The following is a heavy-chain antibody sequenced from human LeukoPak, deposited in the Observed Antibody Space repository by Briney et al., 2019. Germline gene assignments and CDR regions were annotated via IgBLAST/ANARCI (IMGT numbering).Heavy chain of an antibody. CDR2: INHSSGGA. Sequence: AAVKVSCKASGYTFTNYYMHWARQAPGQGLEWMGIINHSSGGATSAQKFQGRVTMTRDTFTSTVYMELSSLRSEDTAVYYCARDGNYYGSGAGPDSWFDPWGQGTLVTVP. D-gene: IGHD3-10*01. V-gene: IGHV1-46*01. J-gene: IGHJ5*02. CDR3: ARDGNYYGSGAGPDSWFDP. CDR1: GYTFTNYY.